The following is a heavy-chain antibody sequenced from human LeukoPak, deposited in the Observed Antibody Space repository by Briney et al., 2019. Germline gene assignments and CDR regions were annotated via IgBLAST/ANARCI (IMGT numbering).Heavy chain of an antibody. D-gene: IGHD3-10*01. J-gene: IGHJ6*03. CDR2: IIPMFGAA. Sequence: ASVKVSCKASGGTFSSYAISWVRQAPGQGLEWMGGIIPMFGAANYAQKFQGRVTITADESTSTAYMELSSLRSEDTAVYYCARGPTPPVTMVRGVANYTDVWGKGTTVTISS. CDR3: ARGPTPPVTMVRGVANYTDV. CDR1: GGTFSSYA. V-gene: IGHV1-69*13.